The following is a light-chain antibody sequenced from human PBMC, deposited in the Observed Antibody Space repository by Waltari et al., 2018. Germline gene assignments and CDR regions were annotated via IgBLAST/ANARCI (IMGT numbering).Light chain of an antibody. J-gene: IGLJ3*02. CDR3: HSIDSRGTWV. Sequence: SYELVQPPSVSVSPRQTAKITCSGDALAHQYDYWYQKKPGQAPILMIYKDTERPSWVPGRFSGSTSGTTVTLTISGVQAEDESEYYCHSIDSRGTWVFGGGTKLTVL. CDR1: ALAHQY. V-gene: IGLV3-25*03. CDR2: KDT.